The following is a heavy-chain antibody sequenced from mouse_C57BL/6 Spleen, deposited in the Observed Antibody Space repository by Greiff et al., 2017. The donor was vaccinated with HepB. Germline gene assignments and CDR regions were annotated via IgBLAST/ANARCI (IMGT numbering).Heavy chain of an antibody. CDR2: IDPSDSYT. D-gene: IGHD1-1*01. J-gene: IGHJ2*01. V-gene: IGHV1-50*01. CDR3: ARRGITTVFDY. Sequence: QVQLQQPGAELVKPGASVKLSCKASGYTLTSYWMQWVKQRPGQGLEWIGEIDPSDSYTNYNQKFKGKATLTVDTSSSTAYMQLSSLTSEDSAVYYCARRGITTVFDYWGQGTTLTVSS. CDR1: GYTLTSYW.